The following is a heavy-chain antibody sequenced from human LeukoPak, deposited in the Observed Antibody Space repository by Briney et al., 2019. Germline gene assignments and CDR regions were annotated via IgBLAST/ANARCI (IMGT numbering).Heavy chain of an antibody. D-gene: IGHD3-10*01. CDR1: GFTVSSNY. V-gene: IGHV3-66*01. J-gene: IGHJ4*02. Sequence: GGSLRLSCAASGFTVSSNYMSWVRQAPGKGLEWVSVIYSGGSTYYADSVKGRFTISRDNSKNTLYLQMNSLRAEDTAVYYCARDLGGLSDDSVFDYWGQGTLVTVSS. CDR3: ARDLGGLSDDSVFDY. CDR2: IYSGGST.